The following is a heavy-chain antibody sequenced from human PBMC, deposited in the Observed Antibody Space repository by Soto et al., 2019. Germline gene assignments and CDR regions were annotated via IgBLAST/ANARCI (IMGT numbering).Heavy chain of an antibody. V-gene: IGHV3-23*01. Sequence: EVQLLESGGGLVQPGGSLRLSCAASGFTYNNYAMTWVRQAPGKGLEWVSGISTSGGSTYYADSVKGRFTISRDNSKNTLYLQMNSLRAEDTAVYYCAKDHSTSLYYFDYWGQGTLVNVSS. D-gene: IGHD2-21*01. CDR2: ISTSGGST. CDR1: GFTYNNYA. J-gene: IGHJ4*02. CDR3: AKDHSTSLYYFDY.